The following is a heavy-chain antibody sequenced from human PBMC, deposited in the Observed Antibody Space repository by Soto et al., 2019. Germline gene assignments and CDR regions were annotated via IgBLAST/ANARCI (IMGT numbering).Heavy chain of an antibody. D-gene: IGHD6-6*01. J-gene: IGHJ6*02. CDR2: TFYRSRWYS. Sequence: PSQTLSLTCVISGDSVSSSRVARNWVRQSPSRGLEWLVRTFYRSRWYSDFAVSVRGRIVINADTSKNQFSLQLNSVTPEDTAVYFCARSPEYPDSYYYGLDVWGQGTTVTVSS. CDR3: ARSPEYPDSYYYGLDV. V-gene: IGHV6-1*01. CDR1: GDSVSSSRVA.